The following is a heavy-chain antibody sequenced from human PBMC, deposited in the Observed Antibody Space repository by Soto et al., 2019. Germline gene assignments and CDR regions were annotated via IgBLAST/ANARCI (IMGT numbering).Heavy chain of an antibody. V-gene: IGHV3-23*01. CDR1: GFTFSSYA. CDR2: ISGSGSST. Sequence: PGGSLRLSCAASGFTFSSYAMSGVRQAPGKGLEWVSVISGSGSSTYYADSVKGRFTISRDNPKNTLYLQMSSLRAEDTAVYYCERRSGSWAFDTWGQGTMVTVSS. D-gene: IGHD5-12*01. J-gene: IGHJ3*02. CDR3: ERRSGSWAFDT.